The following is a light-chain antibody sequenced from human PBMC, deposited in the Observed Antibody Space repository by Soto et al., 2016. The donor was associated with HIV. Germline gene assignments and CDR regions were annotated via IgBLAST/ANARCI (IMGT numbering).Light chain of an antibody. J-gene: IGKJ4*01. CDR2: AAS. Sequence: DIQMTQSPSTLSASVRDRVTITCRANQSISSWLAWYQQKPGIAPKLLIYAASSLQVGVPSRFSGSASGTDFTLTISSLQPEDFATYYCQQANSFPHTFGGGTKVEIK. V-gene: IGKV1-12*01. CDR3: QQANSFPHT. CDR1: QSISSW.